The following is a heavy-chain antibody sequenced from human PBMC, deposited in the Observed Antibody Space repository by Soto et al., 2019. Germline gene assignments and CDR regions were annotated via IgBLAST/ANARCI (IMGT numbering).Heavy chain of an antibody. CDR2: ILVGGST. CDR1: GFICSSYD. V-gene: IGHV3-23*01. J-gene: IGHJ3*02. Sequence: LRLSFAVSGFICSSYDMSWVRQAPGKGLEWVSTILVGGSTHYEDSVKGRFTISRDTSKNTVYLQMNSLTAGDTAFYYCAKATATSGGAFEIYGQGTMVT. CDR3: AKATATSGGAFEI. D-gene: IGHD1-1*01.